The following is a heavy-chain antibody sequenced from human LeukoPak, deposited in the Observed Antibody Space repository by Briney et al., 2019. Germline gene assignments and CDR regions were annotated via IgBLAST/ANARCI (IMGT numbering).Heavy chain of an antibody. J-gene: IGHJ4*02. V-gene: IGHV1-24*01. D-gene: IGHD3-10*01. Sequence: ASVKVSCKVSGYTLTELSMHWVRQAPGKGLEWMEGFDPEDGETIYAQKFQGRVTMTEDTSTDTAYMELSSRRSEDTAVYYCLVGELLYFDYWGQGTLVTVSS. CDR1: GYTLTELS. CDR3: LVGELLYFDY. CDR2: FDPEDGET.